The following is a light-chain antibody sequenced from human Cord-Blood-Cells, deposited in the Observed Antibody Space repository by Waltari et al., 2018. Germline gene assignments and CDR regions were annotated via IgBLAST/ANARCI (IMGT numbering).Light chain of an antibody. V-gene: IGLV1-44*01. Sequence: QSVLTQPPSASGTPGQRVTISCSGRSSNIGSNTVTWYQQLPGTAPKLPIYSNNQRPSGVPDRFSGSKAGTSASLAISGLQSEDEADYYCAAWDDSLNGWVFGGGTKLTVL. CDR1: SSNIGSNT. CDR2: SNN. CDR3: AAWDDSLNGWV. J-gene: IGLJ3*02.